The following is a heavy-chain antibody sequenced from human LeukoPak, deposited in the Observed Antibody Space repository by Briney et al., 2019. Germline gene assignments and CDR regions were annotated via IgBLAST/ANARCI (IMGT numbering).Heavy chain of an antibody. CDR3: ARDRHKYNYDGSGYPPY. Sequence: ASVKVSCKAFGYTFTSNYMHWVRQAPGQGPEWMGVISPSGGSTTYAQKFQGRVTLTRDMSTSTDYLELSSLRSEDTAVYYCARDRHKYNYDGSGYPPYWGQGTLVTVSS. CDR2: ISPSGGST. J-gene: IGHJ4*02. V-gene: IGHV1-46*01. D-gene: IGHD3-22*01. CDR1: GYTFTSNY.